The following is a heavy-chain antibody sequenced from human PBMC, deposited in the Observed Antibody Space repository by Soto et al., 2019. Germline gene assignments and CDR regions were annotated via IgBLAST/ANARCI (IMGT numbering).Heavy chain of an antibody. V-gene: IGHV4-31*03. J-gene: IGHJ5*02. CDR2: IYYSGST. CDR3: ARDPFPDSSGYGFDP. D-gene: IGHD3-22*01. CDR1: GGSISSGGYY. Sequence: PSETLSLTCTVSGGSISSGGYYWSWIRQHPGKGLEWIGYIYYSGSTYYNPSLKSRVTISVDTSKNQFSLKLSSVTAADTAVYYCARDPFPDSSGYGFDPWGQGTLVTVSS.